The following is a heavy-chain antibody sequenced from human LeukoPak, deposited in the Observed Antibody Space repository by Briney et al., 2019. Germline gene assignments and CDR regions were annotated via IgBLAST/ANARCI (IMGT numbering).Heavy chain of an antibody. J-gene: IGHJ4*02. Sequence: GGSLRLSCAASGFTFSSYAMSWVRQAPGKGLEWISVSSAGGARTYYADSVKGRFTISRDNSKNTLYLQLNSLRAEDTAVYYCAKGSSGWYEVVDYWGQGTLVTVSS. CDR2: SSAGGART. D-gene: IGHD6-19*01. V-gene: IGHV3-23*01. CDR1: GFTFSSYA. CDR3: AKGSSGWYEVVDY.